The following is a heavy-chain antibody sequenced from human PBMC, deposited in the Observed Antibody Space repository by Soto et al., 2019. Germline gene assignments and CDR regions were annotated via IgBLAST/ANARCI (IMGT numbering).Heavy chain of an antibody. D-gene: IGHD5-12*01. J-gene: IGHJ4*02. CDR2: IYDSGNT. V-gene: IGHV4-31*03. CDR1: GGSVDNMSRC. CDR3: ARKTGYEVFDF. Sequence: SETLCLTCTVAGGSVDNMSRCWSWLRHRPGKGLEWIGYIYDSGNTRYNPSLTSRVAVSLDTSKKQFFLMLTSVTAADTAVYYCARKTGYEVFDFWGQGTLVTVSS.